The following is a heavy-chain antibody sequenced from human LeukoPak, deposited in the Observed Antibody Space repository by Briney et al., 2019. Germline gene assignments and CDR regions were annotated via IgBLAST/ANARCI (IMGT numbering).Heavy chain of an antibody. CDR3: ARRGDGGRSFDY. CDR1: GFTVSGSY. V-gene: IGHV3-53*01. D-gene: IGHD4-23*01. J-gene: IGHJ4*02. Sequence: GGSLRLSCAASGFTVSGSYMNWVRQAPGKGLEWVSLIYGGGNTYYADSVKGRFTISRDNSKNTLYLLMNSLRAEDTAVYYCARRGDGGRSFDYWGQGTLVTVSS. CDR2: IYGGGNT.